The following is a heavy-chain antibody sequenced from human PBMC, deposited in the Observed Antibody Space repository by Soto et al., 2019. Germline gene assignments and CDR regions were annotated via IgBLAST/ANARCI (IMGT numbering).Heavy chain of an antibody. V-gene: IGHV4-39*01. CDR2: IYYSGST. J-gene: IGHJ4*02. Sequence: QLQLQESGPGLVKPSETLSLTCTVSGGSISSSSYYWGWIRQPPGKGLEWIGSIYYSGSTYYNPSLKSRVTISVDTSKNQFSLKLSSVTAADTAVYYCARHGRVGATHLDYWGQGTLVTVSS. CDR1: GGSISSSSYY. CDR3: ARHGRVGATHLDY. D-gene: IGHD1-26*01.